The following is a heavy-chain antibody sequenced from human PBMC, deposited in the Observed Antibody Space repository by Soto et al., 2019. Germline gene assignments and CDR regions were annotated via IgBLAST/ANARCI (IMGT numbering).Heavy chain of an antibody. CDR3: ALARGTSSNWFDP. V-gene: IGHV4-31*03. J-gene: IGHJ5*02. Sequence: QVQLQESGPGLVKPSQTLSLTCTVSGDSISSGGYYWSWLRPLPEKGLEWIGYISYSGSAHYNPSLTSRVTISVDTSKNQFSLKMTSVTAADTAVYYCALARGTSSNWFDPWGQGTLVTVSS. CDR1: GDSISSGGYY. CDR2: ISYSGSA. D-gene: IGHD1-26*01.